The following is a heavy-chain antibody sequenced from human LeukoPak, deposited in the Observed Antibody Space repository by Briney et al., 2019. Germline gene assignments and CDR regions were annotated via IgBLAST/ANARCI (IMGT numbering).Heavy chain of an antibody. CDR3: AKDMGFHDYGGHDAFDI. J-gene: IGHJ3*02. Sequence: GGSLRLSCAASGFTFSSYAMSWVRQAPGKGLEWVSAISGSGGSTYYADSVKGRFTISRDNSKNTLYLQMNSLRAEDTAVYYCAKDMGFHDYGGHDAFDIWGQGTMVTVSS. CDR1: GFTFSSYA. D-gene: IGHD4-23*01. CDR2: ISGSGGST. V-gene: IGHV3-23*01.